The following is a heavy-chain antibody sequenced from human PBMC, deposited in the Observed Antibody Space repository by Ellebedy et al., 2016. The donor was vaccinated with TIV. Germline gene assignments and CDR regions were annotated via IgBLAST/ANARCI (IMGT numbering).Heavy chain of an antibody. CDR1: GFTFSSYG. CDR2: IYYDGSNT. V-gene: IGHV3-33*01. D-gene: IGHD3-3*01. CDR3: ASDPTTYLRSGHFDS. Sequence: GESLKISCAASGFTFSSYGMHWVRQAPGKGLEWVAVIYYDGSNTYYADSVKGRFTISRDNAKNSVSLQMDSLRTDDTAVYYCASDPTTYLRSGHFDSWGQGILVTVSS. J-gene: IGHJ4*02.